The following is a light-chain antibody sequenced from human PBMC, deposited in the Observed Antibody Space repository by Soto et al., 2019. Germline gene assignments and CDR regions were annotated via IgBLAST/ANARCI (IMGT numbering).Light chain of an antibody. CDR2: GAS. J-gene: IGKJ1*01. V-gene: IGKV3-20*01. CDR3: QQYGSSRT. Sequence: EIVLTQSPGTLSLSPGERATLSCRASQSVSNNYLAWYQQKPGQAPRLLIYGASKRATGIPDRFSGSGSGTDFTLTISRLEPEDFAVYYCQQYGSSRTFGQGTKVAIK. CDR1: QSVSNNY.